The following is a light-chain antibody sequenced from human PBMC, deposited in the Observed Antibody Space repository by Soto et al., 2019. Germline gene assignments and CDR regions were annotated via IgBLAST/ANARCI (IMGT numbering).Light chain of an antibody. V-gene: IGKV3-20*01. CDR2: GAS. Sequence: EIVMTQSPATLSLSPGERATLSCMASQSVSSRLAWYQQKPGQAPRLLISGASSRATGIPDRFSGSGSGTDFTLTISRLEPEDFALYYCQHYVERSPITFGQGTRLEI. CDR3: QHYVERSPIT. CDR1: QSVSSR. J-gene: IGKJ5*01.